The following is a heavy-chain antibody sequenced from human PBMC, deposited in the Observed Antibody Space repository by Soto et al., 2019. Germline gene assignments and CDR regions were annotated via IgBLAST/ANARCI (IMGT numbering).Heavy chain of an antibody. D-gene: IGHD4-17*01. V-gene: IGHV1-2*02. CDR2: INPNSGCT. J-gene: IGHJ6*02. CDR1: GYTFTGYY. Sequence: ASVKVSCKASGYTFTGYYMHWVRQAPGQGLEGMGWINPNSGCTNYAQKFQGRVTMTRDTSISTAYMELSRLRSDDTAVYYCATGSLRRGHYYSYYGMDVWGQGPTVPSP. CDR3: ATGSLRRGHYYSYYGMDV.